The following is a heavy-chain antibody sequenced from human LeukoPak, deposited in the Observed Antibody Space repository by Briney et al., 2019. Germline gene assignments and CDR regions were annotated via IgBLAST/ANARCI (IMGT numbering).Heavy chain of an antibody. CDR2: INHSGST. J-gene: IGHJ3*02. Sequence: LETLSLTCAVYGGSFSGYYWSWIRQPPGKGLEWIGEINHSGSTNYNPSLKSRVTISVDTSKNQFSLKLSSVTAADTAVYYCARALWFGGWFDAFDIWGQGTMVTVSS. CDR1: GGSFSGYY. D-gene: IGHD3-10*01. CDR3: ARALWFGGWFDAFDI. V-gene: IGHV4-34*01.